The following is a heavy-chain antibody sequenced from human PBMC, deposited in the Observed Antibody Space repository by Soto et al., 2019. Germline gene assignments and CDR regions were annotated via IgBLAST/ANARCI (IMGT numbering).Heavy chain of an antibody. V-gene: IGHV4-31*03. CDR1: GVSISSGGYY. CDR3: ARELRNHYYYYGMDG. CDR2: IYYSGST. Sequence: QVQLQESGPGLVKPSQTLSLTCTVSGVSISSGGYYWSWIRQHPGKGLEWIGYIYYSGSTYYNPSLKRRVTRSVDTSKNQFSLKLSSVTAADTAVYYCARELRNHYYYYGMDGWGQGTTVTVSS. J-gene: IGHJ6*02.